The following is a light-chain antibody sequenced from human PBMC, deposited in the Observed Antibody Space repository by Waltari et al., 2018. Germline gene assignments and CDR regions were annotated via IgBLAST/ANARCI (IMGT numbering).Light chain of an antibody. CDR1: TSPNQQ. V-gene: IGLV3-25*03. Sequence: SYELTQPPSVSVSPGQTARITCPADTSPNQQAFWYQPKPGQAPVLVIYKDSERPSGIPERFSGSSSGTTVTLTISGAQAEDEADYYCQASDTSGSYPVFGGGTKLTVL. CDR2: KDS. CDR3: QASDTSGSYPV. J-gene: IGLJ2*01.